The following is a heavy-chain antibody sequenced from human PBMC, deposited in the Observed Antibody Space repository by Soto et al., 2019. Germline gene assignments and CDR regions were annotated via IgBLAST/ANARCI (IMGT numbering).Heavy chain of an antibody. CDR3: TTSRYSSSLDY. Sequence: EVQLLESGGGLVQPGGSLRLSCAASGFTFSDYWMSWVRQAPGKGLEWVGRIKSKTDGGTTDYAAPVKGRFTISRDDSKNTLYLQMNSLKTEDTAVYYCTTSRYSSSLDYWGQGTLVTVSS. D-gene: IGHD6-13*01. V-gene: IGHV3-15*01. CDR2: IKSKTDGGTT. J-gene: IGHJ4*02. CDR1: GFTFSDYW.